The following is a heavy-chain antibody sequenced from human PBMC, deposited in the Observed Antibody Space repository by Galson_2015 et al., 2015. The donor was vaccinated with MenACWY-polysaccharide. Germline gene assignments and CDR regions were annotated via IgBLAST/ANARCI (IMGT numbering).Heavy chain of an antibody. CDR1: GFIFSSHG. D-gene: IGHD1-26*01. CDR2: INDEGGNT. J-gene: IGHJ4*02. Sequence: SLRLSCAASGFIFSSHGMSWVRQAPGKGLEWVSGINDEGGNTYYADSVKGRFTISRDNSKNTLYLQMNSLRAEDTAVYYCTRGILYSANYGGDWGQGTLVTVSS. V-gene: IGHV3-23*01. CDR3: TRGILYSANYGGD.